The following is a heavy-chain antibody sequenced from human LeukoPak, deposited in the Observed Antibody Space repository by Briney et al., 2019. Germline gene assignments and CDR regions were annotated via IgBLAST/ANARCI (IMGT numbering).Heavy chain of an antibody. V-gene: IGHV1-2*02. CDR1: GYTFTGYY. D-gene: IGHD2-15*01. CDR3: AREIPVYCSGGSCYL. CDR2: INPNSGGT. Sequence: ASVKVSCKASGYTFTGYYMHWVRQAPGQGLEWMGWINPNSGGTNYAQQSQGRVTMTRGTSISTAYMELSRLRSDDTDVYYCAREIPVYCSGGSCYLWGQGTLVTVSS. J-gene: IGHJ4*02.